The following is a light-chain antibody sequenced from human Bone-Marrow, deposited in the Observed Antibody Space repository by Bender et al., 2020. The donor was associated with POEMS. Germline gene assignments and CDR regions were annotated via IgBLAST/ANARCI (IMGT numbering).Light chain of an antibody. CDR3: AAWDAGLSGGV. J-gene: IGLJ3*02. CDR1: NSNIGTNA. Sequence: QSVLTQPSSASGTPGQRVTISCSGSNSNIGTNAVNWYQQFPGTAPKLLIYSDNQRPSGVPDRFYAFKSGTSASLAISGLQSEDEADYYWAAWDAGLSGGVCGGGTRLTVL. V-gene: IGLV1-44*01. CDR2: SDN.